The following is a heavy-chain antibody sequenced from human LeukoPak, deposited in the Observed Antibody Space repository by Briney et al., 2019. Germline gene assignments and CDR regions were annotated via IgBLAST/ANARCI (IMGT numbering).Heavy chain of an antibody. J-gene: IGHJ3*02. CDR1: GFTFSSYA. D-gene: IGHD3-10*01. V-gene: IGHV3-30*04. Sequence: GGSLRLSWAASGFTFSSYAMHWVRQAPGKGLEWVAVISYDGSNKYYADSVKGRFTISRDNSKNTLYLQMNSLRAEDTAVYYCASSMEALWFGAFDIWGQGTMVTVSS. CDR2: ISYDGSNK. CDR3: ASSMEALWFGAFDI.